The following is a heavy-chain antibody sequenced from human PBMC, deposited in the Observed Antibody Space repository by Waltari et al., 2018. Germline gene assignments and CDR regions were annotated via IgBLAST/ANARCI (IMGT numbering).Heavy chain of an antibody. D-gene: IGHD2-21*02. CDR2: INHSGST. CDR1: GGSFSGYY. V-gene: IGHV4-34*01. Sequence: QVQLQQWGAGLLKPSETLSLTCAVYGGSFSGYYWTWIRPPPEKGLGWIGEINHSGSTNYNPSLKSRVTISVDTSKNQFSLNLSSVTAADTAVYYCARGPRQMSRPVVVTSPSPGGYFDYWGQGTLVTVSS. CDR3: ARGPRQMSRPVVVTSPSPGGYFDY. J-gene: IGHJ4*02.